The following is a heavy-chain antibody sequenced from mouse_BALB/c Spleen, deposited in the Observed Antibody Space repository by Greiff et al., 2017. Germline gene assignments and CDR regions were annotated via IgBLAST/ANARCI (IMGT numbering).Heavy chain of an antibody. CDR1: GFSLTSYG. CDR2: IWSGGST. Sequence: VHLVESGPGLVQPSQSLSITCTVSGFSLTSYGVHWVRQSPGKGLEWLGVIWSGGSTDYNAAFISRLSISKDNSKSQVFFKMNSLQANDTAIYYCARNRGYDFPWFAYWGQGTLVTVSA. CDR3: ARNRGYDFPWFAY. J-gene: IGHJ3*01. D-gene: IGHD2-4*01. V-gene: IGHV2-2*02.